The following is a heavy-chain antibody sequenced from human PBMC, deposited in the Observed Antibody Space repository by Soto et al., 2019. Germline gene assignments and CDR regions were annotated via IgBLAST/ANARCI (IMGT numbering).Heavy chain of an antibody. J-gene: IGHJ6*02. Sequence: GGSLRLSCAASGFTFSSYAMHWVRQAPGKGLEWVAFISYDGSNKYYADSVKGRFTISRDNSKNTLCLQMNTLRAEDTAVYYCARVGYHYGMDVWGQGNTVTVSS. V-gene: IGHV3-30-3*01. CDR2: ISYDGSNK. CDR1: GFTFSSYA. CDR3: ARVGYHYGMDV.